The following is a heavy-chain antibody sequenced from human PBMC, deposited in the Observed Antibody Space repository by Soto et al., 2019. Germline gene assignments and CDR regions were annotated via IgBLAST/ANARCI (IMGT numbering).Heavy chain of an antibody. J-gene: IGHJ4*01. Sequence: GGSLRLSCAASGLTFSNFALSWVRQAPGKGLEWVSGISGSGGTTYYADSVKGRFTISRDNSKNTVHLQMNSLRAEDTAVYYCAKSTEDDYCRSGSYLDDWGHGTLVTVSS. V-gene: IGHV3-23*01. CDR1: GLTFSNFA. D-gene: IGHD3-10*01. CDR3: AKSTEDDYCRSGSYLDD. CDR2: ISGSGGTT.